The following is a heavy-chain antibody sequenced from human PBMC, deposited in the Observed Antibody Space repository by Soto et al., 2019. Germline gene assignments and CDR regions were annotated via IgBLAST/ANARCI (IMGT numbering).Heavy chain of an antibody. CDR1: GGTFVRHV. Sequence: QVQLVQSGAEVKKPESSVKVSCKPSGGTFVRHVISWVRQAPGQGPEWMGKINPLSGIPNYAQKFQDRVTFYADTDSSTAYMELSSLRSDDTAVYYCATPACAATWCAPSHNLDHWGQGTLVTVSS. CDR3: ATPACAATWCAPSHNLDH. V-gene: IGHV1-69*09. CDR2: INPLSGIP. D-gene: IGHD2-2*01. J-gene: IGHJ4*02.